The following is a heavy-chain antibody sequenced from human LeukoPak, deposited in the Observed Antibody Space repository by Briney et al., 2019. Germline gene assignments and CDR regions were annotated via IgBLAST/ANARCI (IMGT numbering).Heavy chain of an antibody. Sequence: PGGSLRLSCAASGFSFSNYGIHWVRQAPGKGLEWVAFIRYHENSKYYADSVKGRFTISRDNSKNTVSLQMNSLSAEDTAVYYCARHRQGHSVTYDSFDIWGQGTMVTVSS. CDR2: IRYHENSK. D-gene: IGHD4-17*01. CDR3: ARHRQGHSVTYDSFDI. CDR1: GFSFSNYG. V-gene: IGHV3-30*02. J-gene: IGHJ3*02.